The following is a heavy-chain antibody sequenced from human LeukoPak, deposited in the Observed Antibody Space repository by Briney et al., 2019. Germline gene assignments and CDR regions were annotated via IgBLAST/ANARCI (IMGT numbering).Heavy chain of an antibody. D-gene: IGHD1-26*01. J-gene: IGHJ4*02. Sequence: GGSLRLSCAASGFTFSDNYMSWIRQAPGKELEWVSYISSSSSYTNYADSVKGRFTISRDNAKNSLYLQMNSLRAEDTAVYYCARDPAPYSGSYYGYFDYWGQGTLVTVSS. V-gene: IGHV3-11*05. CDR1: GFTFSDNY. CDR3: ARDPAPYSGSYYGYFDY. CDR2: ISSSSSYT.